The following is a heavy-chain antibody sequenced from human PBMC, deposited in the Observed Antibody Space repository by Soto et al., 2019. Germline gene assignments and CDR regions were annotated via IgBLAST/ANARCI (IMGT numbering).Heavy chain of an antibody. CDR1: GFTVGRHD. CDR3: VRVLYDSGVVDF. J-gene: IGHJ4*02. CDR2: IQSGGAT. V-gene: IGHV3-53*01. Sequence: QLVESGGGLFQAGGSPRLSCLVSGFTVGRHDMAWVRQAPGKGLEWASIIQSGGATYYPDSAQGRFTISRDNSKNTVYLQMNSLRVEDTGVYSCVRVLYDSGVVDFWGQGSLITVS. D-gene: IGHD5-12*01.